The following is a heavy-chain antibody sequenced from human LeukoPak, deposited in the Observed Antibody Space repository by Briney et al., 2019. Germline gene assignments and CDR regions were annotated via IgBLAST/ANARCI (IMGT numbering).Heavy chain of an antibody. CDR2: IWYDGSNK. V-gene: IGHV3-33*01. CDR1: GFTFSSYG. CDR3: ARGGFGVGATMVFFFSYDAFDI. D-gene: IGHD1-26*01. Sequence: PGGSLRLSCAASGFTFSSYGMHWVRQAPGKGLEWVAVIWYDGSNKYYADSVKGRFTISRDNSKNTLYLQMNSLRAEDTAVYYCARGGFGVGATMVFFFSYDAFDIWGQGTMVTVSS. J-gene: IGHJ3*02.